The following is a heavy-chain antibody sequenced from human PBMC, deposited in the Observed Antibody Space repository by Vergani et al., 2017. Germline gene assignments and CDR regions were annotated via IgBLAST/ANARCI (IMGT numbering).Heavy chain of an antibody. CDR1: GFTFDDYA. V-gene: IGHV3-9*01. D-gene: IGHD4-17*01. CDR2: ISWNSGSI. CDR3: AKSRGHPDYGDYVAHFDY. Sequence: EVQLVESGGGLVQPGRSLRLSCAASGFTFDDYAMHWVRQAPGKGLEWVSGISWNSGSIGYADSVKGRFTIPRVNAKNSLYLQMNSLRADDTALYYCAKSRGHPDYGDYVAHFDYWGQGTLVTVSS. J-gene: IGHJ4*02.